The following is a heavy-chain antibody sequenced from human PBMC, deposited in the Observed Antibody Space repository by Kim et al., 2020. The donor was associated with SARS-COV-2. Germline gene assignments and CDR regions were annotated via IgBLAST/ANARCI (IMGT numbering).Heavy chain of an antibody. CDR3: ARVLSLPYDSSGLDY. V-gene: IGHV1-69*01. D-gene: IGHD3-22*01. Sequence: QKCQGRVTITADESTSTAYMELSSLRSEDTAVYYCARVLSLPYDSSGLDYWGQGTLVTVSS. J-gene: IGHJ4*02.